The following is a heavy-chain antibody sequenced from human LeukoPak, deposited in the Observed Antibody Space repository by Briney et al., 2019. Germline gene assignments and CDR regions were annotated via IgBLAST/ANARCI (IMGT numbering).Heavy chain of an antibody. CDR3: ARARKSGGITMIRGVKDRGWFDP. Sequence: GGSLRLSCAASGFTVSSNYMSWVRQAPGKGLEWVAFIRYDGSNKSYADSVKGRFTISRDNSKNTLYLQMNSLRAEDTAVYYCARARKSGGITMIRGVKDRGWFDPWGQGTLVTVSS. J-gene: IGHJ5*02. V-gene: IGHV3-30*02. CDR2: IRYDGSNK. D-gene: IGHD3-10*01. CDR1: GFTVSSNY.